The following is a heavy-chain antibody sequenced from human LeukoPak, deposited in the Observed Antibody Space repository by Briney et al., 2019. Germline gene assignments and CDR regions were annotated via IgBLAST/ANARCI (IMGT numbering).Heavy chain of an antibody. D-gene: IGHD6-19*01. J-gene: IGHJ4*02. V-gene: IGHV3-23*01. CDR1: VFTFSSYA. CDR2: ISGSGGST. CDR3: AKLAGRAQWLENEIFDY. Sequence: GGSLSLSCAASVFTFSSYAMRWVRHAPGRGMEWVSAISGSGGSTYYADSMKGRFTISRDNSKNTLYLQMNSLRAENTVVYYCAKLAGRAQWLENEIFDYWGQGTLVTVSS.